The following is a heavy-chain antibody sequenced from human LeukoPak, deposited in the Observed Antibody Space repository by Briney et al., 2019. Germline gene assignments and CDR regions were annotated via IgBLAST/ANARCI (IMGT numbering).Heavy chain of an antibody. V-gene: IGHV3-53*01. D-gene: IGHD2/OR15-2a*01. Sequence: GGSLRLSCAASGFTVSSNYMSWVRQAPGKGLEWVSVIYSGGSTYYADSVKGRFTISRHNSKNTLYLQMNSLRAEDTAVYYCAKEILFPGDDAFDIWGQGTMFTVSS. CDR1: GFTVSSNY. CDR2: IYSGGST. CDR3: AKEILFPGDDAFDI. J-gene: IGHJ3*02.